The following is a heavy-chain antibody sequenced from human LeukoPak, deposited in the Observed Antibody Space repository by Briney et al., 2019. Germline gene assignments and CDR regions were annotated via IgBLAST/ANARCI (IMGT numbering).Heavy chain of an antibody. V-gene: IGHV1-3*01. J-gene: IGHJ4*02. Sequence: ASVKVSCKTSGYTFTNYALHWVRQAPGQRLQWMGWINADNGNTKYSQEFRGRVTITRGTFASTTYMELSSLTSEDTAVYYCARDVRRSDSGYAMFDYWGQGTLVTASS. D-gene: IGHD5-12*01. CDR2: INADNGNT. CDR3: ARDVRRSDSGYAMFDY. CDR1: GYTFTNYA.